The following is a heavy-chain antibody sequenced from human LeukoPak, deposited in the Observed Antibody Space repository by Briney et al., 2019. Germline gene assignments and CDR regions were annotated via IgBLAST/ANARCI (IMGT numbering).Heavy chain of an antibody. CDR3: ARITMVRSMDV. D-gene: IGHD3-10*01. V-gene: IGHV3-48*03. CDR2: ISSSGSTI. CDR1: GFIFSRYE. J-gene: IGHJ6*02. Sequence: PGGSLRLSCAASGFIFSRYEMNWVRQAPGKGLEWVSYISSSGSTILYADSVKGRFTISRDDARSSLYPQMNSLRAEDTAVYYCARITMVRSMDVWGQGTTVTVSS.